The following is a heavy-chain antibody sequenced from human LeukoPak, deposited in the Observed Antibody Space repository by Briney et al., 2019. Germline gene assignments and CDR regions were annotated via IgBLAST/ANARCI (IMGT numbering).Heavy chain of an antibody. J-gene: IGHJ3*02. CDR1: GFTFSSYS. CDR2: ISSSSSYI. D-gene: IGHD1-26*01. CDR3: AIIWWDDAFDI. Sequence: GGSLRLSCAASGFTFSSYSMNWVRQAPGKGLEWVSSISSSSSYIYYADSVKGRFTISRDNAKNSLYLQMNSLRAEDTAVYYCAIIWWDDAFDIWGQGTMVTVSS. V-gene: IGHV3-21*01.